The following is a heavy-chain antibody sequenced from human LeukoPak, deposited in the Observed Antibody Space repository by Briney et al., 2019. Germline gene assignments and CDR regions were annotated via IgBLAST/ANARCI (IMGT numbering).Heavy chain of an antibody. D-gene: IGHD3-22*01. CDR2: ISSSGSTI. Sequence: GGSLRLSCAASGFTFSSYSMNWVRQAPGKGLEWVSYISSSGSTIYYADSVKGRFTISRDNAKNSLYLQMNSLRAEDTAVYYCARDGTVDYYDSSGYSIFDYWGQGTLVTVSS. CDR1: GFTFSSYS. V-gene: IGHV3-48*04. J-gene: IGHJ4*02. CDR3: ARDGTVDYYDSSGYSIFDY.